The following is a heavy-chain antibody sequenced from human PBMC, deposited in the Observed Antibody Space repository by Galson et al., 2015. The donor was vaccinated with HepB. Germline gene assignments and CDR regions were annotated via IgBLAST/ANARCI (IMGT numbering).Heavy chain of an antibody. J-gene: IGHJ4*02. D-gene: IGHD3-22*01. CDR3: ARDPYYYDSSGYPYNFDY. CDR1: GFTFSSYE. CDR2: ISSTSFIM. Sequence: SLRLSCAASGFTFSSYEMNWVRQAPGKGLEWVSYISSTSFIMYYADSVKGRFTISRDNAKDSLYLQMNSLRAEDTAIYYCARDPYYYDSSGYPYNFDYWGQGILVTVSS. V-gene: IGHV3-48*03.